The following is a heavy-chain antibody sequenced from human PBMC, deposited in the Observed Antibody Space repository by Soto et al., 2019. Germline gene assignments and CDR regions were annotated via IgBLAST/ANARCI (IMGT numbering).Heavy chain of an antibody. J-gene: IGHJ4*02. CDR1: GFTFSSYA. CDR2: VSGSGGST. V-gene: IGHV3-23*01. D-gene: IGHD3-9*01. CDR3: AKLPQYETLTGYLNYFDY. Sequence: EVQLLESGGGLVQPGGSLRLSCAASGFTFSSYAMSWVRQAPGKGLEWVSSVSGSGGSTYYADSVKGRFTISRDNSKNTVYLQMNSLRAADTAVYFCAKLPQYETLTGYLNYFDYWGPGILVTVSS.